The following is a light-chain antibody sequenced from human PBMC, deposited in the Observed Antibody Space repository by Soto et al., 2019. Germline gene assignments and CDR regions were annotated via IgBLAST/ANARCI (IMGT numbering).Light chain of an antibody. V-gene: IGKV3-20*01. J-gene: IGKJ5*01. CDR3: QQYGTSEII. Sequence: EIVLTQSPGTLSLSPGDRATLSCRASQTVSNNYLAWCQQKPGQAPRVIMYGASRRATGVPDRYSASGSGTDFTLTISRLEPEDFAVFFCQQYGTSEIIFGQGTRREIK. CDR2: GAS. CDR1: QTVSNNY.